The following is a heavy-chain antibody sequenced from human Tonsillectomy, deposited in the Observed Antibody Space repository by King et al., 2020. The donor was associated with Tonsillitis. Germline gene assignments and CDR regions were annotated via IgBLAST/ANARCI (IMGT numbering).Heavy chain of an antibody. CDR2: IYYSGST. CDR3: ARVHRTTIGYTSSWYLDP. J-gene: IGHJ5*02. D-gene: IGHD6-13*01. V-gene: IGHV4-39*01. Sequence: VQLQESGPGLVKPSETLSLTCTVSGGSISSSDYYWGWIRQPPGKGLEWIGSIYYSGSTYYNPSLKSRVTISVDTSKNEFSLKLSSVTAADTAVYYCARVHRTTIGYTSSWYLDPWGQGTLVTVSS. CDR1: GGSISSSDYY.